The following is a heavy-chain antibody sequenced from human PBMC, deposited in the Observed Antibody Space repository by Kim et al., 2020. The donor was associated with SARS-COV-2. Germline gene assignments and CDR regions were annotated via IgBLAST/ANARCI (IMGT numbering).Heavy chain of an antibody. V-gene: IGHV3-23*01. Sequence: GGSLRLSCAASGFTFSSYAMSWVRQSPGKGLEWVSAISGSGGSTYYADSVKGRFTISRDNSKNTLYLQMNSLRAEDTAVYYCAKDIAVVVGVDAFDIWGQGTMVTVSS. CDR2: ISGSGGST. CDR3: AKDIAVVVGVDAFDI. CDR1: GFTFSSYA. J-gene: IGHJ3*02. D-gene: IGHD2-2*01.